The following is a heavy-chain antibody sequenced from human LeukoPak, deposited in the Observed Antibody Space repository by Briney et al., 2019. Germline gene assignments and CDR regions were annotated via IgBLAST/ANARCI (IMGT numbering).Heavy chain of an antibody. V-gene: IGHV1-69*04. D-gene: IGHD4-17*01. CDR1: GGTFSSYA. J-gene: IGHJ6*02. CDR3: ARGTTAYGMDV. Sequence: ASVKVSCKASGGTFSSYAISWVRQAPGQGLEWMGRIIPIFGIANYAQKFQGRVTITADKSTSTAYMELSSLRSEDTAVYYCARGTTAYGMDVWGQGTTVTVSS. CDR2: IIPIFGIA.